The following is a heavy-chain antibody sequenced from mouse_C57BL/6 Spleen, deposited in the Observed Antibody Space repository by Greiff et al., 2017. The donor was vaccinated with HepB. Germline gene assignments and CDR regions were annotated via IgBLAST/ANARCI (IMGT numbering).Heavy chain of an antibody. D-gene: IGHD3-3*01. CDR1: GYTFTSYW. Sequence: VKLQQPGAELVMPGASVKLSCKASGYTFTSYWMHWVKQRPGPGLEWIGEIDPSDSYTNYNQKFKGKSTLTVDKSSSTAYMQLSSLTSEDSAVYYCAREGPFAYWGQGTLVTVSA. V-gene: IGHV1-69*01. CDR2: IDPSDSYT. CDR3: AREGPFAY. J-gene: IGHJ3*01.